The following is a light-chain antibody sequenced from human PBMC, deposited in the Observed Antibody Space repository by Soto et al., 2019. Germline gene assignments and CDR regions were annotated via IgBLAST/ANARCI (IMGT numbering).Light chain of an antibody. V-gene: IGLV2-11*01. CDR3: SSYAGNYNYV. J-gene: IGLJ1*01. CDR2: DVS. CDR1: SSDVGDYNY. Sequence: QSVLTQPRSVSGSPGQSVTISCTGTSSDVGDYNYVSWYQHHPGKAPKLMIYDVSKRPSGVPDRFSGSKSGNTASLTISGLQAEDEADYYCSSYAGNYNYVFGTGTKVTVL.